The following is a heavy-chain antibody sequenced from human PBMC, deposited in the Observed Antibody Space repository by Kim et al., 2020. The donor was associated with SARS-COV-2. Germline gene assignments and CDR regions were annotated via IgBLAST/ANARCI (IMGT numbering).Heavy chain of an antibody. D-gene: IGHD3-22*01. Sequence: GGSLRLSCAASGFTFGDYAMHWVRQAPGKGLEWVSGISWNSGSIGYADSVKGRFTISRDNAKNSLYLQMNSLRAEDTALYYCTKAGGSGYYRPDLYYFDYWGQGTLVTVSS. CDR1: GFTFGDYA. V-gene: IGHV3-9*01. CDR2: ISWNSGSI. J-gene: IGHJ4*02. CDR3: TKAGGSGYYRPDLYYFDY.